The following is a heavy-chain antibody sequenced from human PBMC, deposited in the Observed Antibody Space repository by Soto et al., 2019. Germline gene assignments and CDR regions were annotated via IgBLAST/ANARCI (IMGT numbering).Heavy chain of an antibody. CDR1: GFTVSSCA. J-gene: IGHJ4*02. V-gene: IGHV3-30-3*01. CDR3: ARDKRDLRFLEWSYYFDY. Sequence: QVQLEESGGGVVQPGRSLRLSCAASGFTVSSCAMHWVRQAPGKGLEWVALISYDGSNKYYADSVKGRFTISRDNSKNTLYLQMNSLRAEDTAVYYCARDKRDLRFLEWSYYFDYWGQGTLVTVSS. D-gene: IGHD3-3*01. CDR2: ISYDGSNK.